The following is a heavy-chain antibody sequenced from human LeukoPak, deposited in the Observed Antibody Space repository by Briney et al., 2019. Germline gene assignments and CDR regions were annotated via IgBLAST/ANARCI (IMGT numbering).Heavy chain of an antibody. CDR3: AKFRADSSGWPFDY. V-gene: IGHV3-23*01. CDR2: ISGGGDIT. Sequence: PGESLRLSCAASGFNFANHAMSWVRQTPGKGLEWVSAISGGGDITYYADSVRGRFTISRDNSKDTLYLQMNSLRAEDTAIYYCAKFRADSSGWPFDYWGQGTLVTVSS. D-gene: IGHD6-19*01. CDR1: GFNFANHA. J-gene: IGHJ4*02.